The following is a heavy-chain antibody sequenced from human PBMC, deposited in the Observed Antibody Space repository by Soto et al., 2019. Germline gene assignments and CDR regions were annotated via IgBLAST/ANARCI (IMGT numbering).Heavy chain of an antibody. CDR1: GGSFSGYY. Sequence: QVQLQQWGAGLLKPSETLSLTRAVYGGSFSGYYWSWIRQPPGKGLEWIGEINHSGSTNYNPSLKSRVTISVDTSKNQFSLKLSSVTAADTAVYYCARDYIVVVPAAARRFDYWGQGTLVTVSS. CDR3: ARDYIVVVPAAARRFDY. CDR2: INHSGST. J-gene: IGHJ4*02. V-gene: IGHV4-34*01. D-gene: IGHD2-2*01.